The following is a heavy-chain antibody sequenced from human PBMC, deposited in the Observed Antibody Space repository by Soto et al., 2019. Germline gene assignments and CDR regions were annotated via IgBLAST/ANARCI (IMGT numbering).Heavy chain of an antibody. CDR1: GFTFSSYA. Sequence: QVQLVESGGGVVQPGRSLRLSCAASGFTFSSYAMHWVRQAPGKGLEWVAVISYDGSNKYYADSVKGRFTISRDNSKNTLYLQMNSLRAEDTAVYYCARPRGSSGRSWYFDLWGRGTLVTVSS. V-gene: IGHV3-30-3*01. CDR3: ARPRGSSGRSWYFDL. J-gene: IGHJ2*01. CDR2: ISYDGSNK. D-gene: IGHD6-19*01.